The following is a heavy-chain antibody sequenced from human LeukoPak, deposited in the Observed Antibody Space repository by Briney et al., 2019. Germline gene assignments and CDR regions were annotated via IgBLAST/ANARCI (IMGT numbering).Heavy chain of an antibody. CDR2: IKQDGREK. Sequence: GGSLRLSCAASGFTFSTYWMSWVRQAPGKGLEWVANIKQDGREKYYVDSVKGRFTISRDNAKNSLYLQMNSLRAEDTAVYYCARDLEYYYHSIGRLYWGQGTLVT. J-gene: IGHJ4*02. D-gene: IGHD3-22*01. CDR3: ARDLEYYYHSIGRLY. V-gene: IGHV3-7*04. CDR1: GFTFSTYW.